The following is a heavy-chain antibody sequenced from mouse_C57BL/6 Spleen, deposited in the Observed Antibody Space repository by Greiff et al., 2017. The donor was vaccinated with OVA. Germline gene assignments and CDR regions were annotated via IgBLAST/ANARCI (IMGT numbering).Heavy chain of an antibody. J-gene: IGHJ1*03. CDR3: ARREGYRYFDV. V-gene: IGHV1-64*01. CDR1: GYTFTSYW. CDR2: IHPNSGST. Sequence: QVQLQQPGAELVKPGASVKLSCKASGYTFTSYWMHWVKQRPGQGLEWIGMIHPNSGSTNYNEKFKSKATLTVDKSSSTAYMQLSSLTSEDSAVYYCARREGYRYFDVWGTGTTVTVSS.